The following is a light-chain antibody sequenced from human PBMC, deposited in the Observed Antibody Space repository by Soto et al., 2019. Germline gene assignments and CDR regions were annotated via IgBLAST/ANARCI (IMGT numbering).Light chain of an antibody. CDR3: QQSYRTPWT. CDR1: QSINTY. Sequence: DIQTTQSPPSLSASMGDRITITCRASQSINTYLNWYQQKPGNAPKLLIYAASSLQSGVPSRFSGNGSGTDFTLSISSLRPEDFATDYCQQSYRTPWTFGPGTKVDIK. CDR2: AAS. J-gene: IGKJ1*01. V-gene: IGKV1-39*01.